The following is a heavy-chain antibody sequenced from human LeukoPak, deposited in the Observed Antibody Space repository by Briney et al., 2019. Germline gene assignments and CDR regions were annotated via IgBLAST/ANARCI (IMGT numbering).Heavy chain of an antibody. D-gene: IGHD1-7*01. CDR1: GASISNYY. CDR2: IHTSGST. J-gene: IGHJ5*02. V-gene: IGHV4-4*07. Sequence: SETLSLTCTVSGASISNYYWTWIRQPAGKGLEWIGRIHTSGSTDYNPSLKSRVTMSIDTPQSQFSLKLTSVTAADTAVYYCARYGTPWYVWNYGPSHNWFDPWGLGTLVSVSS. CDR3: ARYGTPWYVWNYGPSHNWFDP.